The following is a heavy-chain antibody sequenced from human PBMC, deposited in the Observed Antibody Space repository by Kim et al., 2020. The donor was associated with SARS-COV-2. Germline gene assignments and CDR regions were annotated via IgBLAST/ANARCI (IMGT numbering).Heavy chain of an antibody. D-gene: IGHD5-12*01. CDR3: ARQGPDPRIDSGYDSNWFDP. CDR2: TYYRSKRYN. CDR1: GDSVSSNSAA. J-gene: IGHJ5*02. V-gene: IGHV6-1*01. Sequence: SQTLSLTCAISGDSVSSNSAAWHWIRPSPSRGLEWLGRTYYRSKRYNDYAVSVKSRITINPDTSKNQFSLQLNSVTPEDTAVYYCARQGPDPRIDSGYDSNWFDPWGQGTLVTVSS.